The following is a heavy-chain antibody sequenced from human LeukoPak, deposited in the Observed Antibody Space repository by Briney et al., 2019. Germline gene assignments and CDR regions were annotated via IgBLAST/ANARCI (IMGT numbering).Heavy chain of an antibody. Sequence: GGSLRLSCAASGFTFSSYAMHWVRQAPGKGLEYVSAINSNGGSTYYANSVKGRFTISRDNAKNSLNLQMNSLRAEDTAVYYCARDFGNWNFDYWGQGTLVTVSS. V-gene: IGHV3-64*01. CDR3: ARDFGNWNFDY. CDR1: GFTFSSYA. J-gene: IGHJ4*02. D-gene: IGHD1-20*01. CDR2: INSNGGST.